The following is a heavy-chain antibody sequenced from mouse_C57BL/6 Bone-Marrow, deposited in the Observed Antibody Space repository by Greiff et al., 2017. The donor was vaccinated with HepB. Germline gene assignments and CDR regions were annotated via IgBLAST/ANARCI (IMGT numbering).Heavy chain of an antibody. CDR2: IYPSDSET. J-gene: IGHJ1*03. CDR1: GYTFTSYW. V-gene: IGHV1-61*01. Sequence: QVQLQQPGAELVRPGSSVKLSCKASGYTFTSYWMDWVKQRPGQGLEWIGNIYPSDSETHYNQKFKDKATLTVDKSSSTAYMQLSSLTSEDSAVYYCARLDDYDDGWYFDVWGTGTTVTVSS. D-gene: IGHD2-4*01. CDR3: ARLDDYDDGWYFDV.